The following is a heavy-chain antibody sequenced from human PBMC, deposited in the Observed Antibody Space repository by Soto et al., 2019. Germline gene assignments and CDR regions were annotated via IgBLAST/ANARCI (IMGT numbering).Heavy chain of an antibody. CDR1: GYTFTSYG. V-gene: IGHV1-18*01. D-gene: IGHD1-1*01. Sequence: QVHLVQSGAEVKKPGASVKVSCKASGYTFTSYGITWVRQAPGQGLEWMGWISAHNGNTDYAQKLQGRVIVTRDTSTSTAYMERRSLISDYTAVYYCERGRYGDYWGQGALVTVSS. CDR2: ISAHNGNT. CDR3: ERGRYGDY. J-gene: IGHJ4*02.